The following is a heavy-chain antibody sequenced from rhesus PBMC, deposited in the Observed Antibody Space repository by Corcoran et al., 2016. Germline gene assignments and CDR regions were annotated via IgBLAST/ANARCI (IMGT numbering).Heavy chain of an antibody. Sequence: EVWLVESGGGLVKTGGSLRLSCVASGFTFTDYYMRWVRQAPGKGPEWGVFKRKKTNGRKAKYPRSLKGRLISSRDDSKNIVSLQMNSLQTEDTAVYYCTTMAFDYWGQGVMVTVSS. CDR2: KRKKTNGRKA. CDR3: TTMAFDY. D-gene: IGHD2-33*01. CDR1: GFTFTDYY. J-gene: IGHJ4*01. V-gene: IGHV3-116*02.